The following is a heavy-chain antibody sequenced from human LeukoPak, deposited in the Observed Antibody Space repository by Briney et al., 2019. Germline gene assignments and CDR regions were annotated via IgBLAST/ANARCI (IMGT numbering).Heavy chain of an antibody. CDR2: IWYDGSNK. CDR1: GFTFSSYG. V-gene: IGHV3-33*01. CDR3: AGLAVAGTRYDY. Sequence: GGSLRLSCAASGFTFSSYGMHWVRQAPGKGLEWVAVIWYDGSNKYYADSVKGRFTISRDNAKNSLYLQMNSLRAEDTAVYYCAGLAVAGTRYDYWGQGTLVTVSS. D-gene: IGHD6-19*01. J-gene: IGHJ4*02.